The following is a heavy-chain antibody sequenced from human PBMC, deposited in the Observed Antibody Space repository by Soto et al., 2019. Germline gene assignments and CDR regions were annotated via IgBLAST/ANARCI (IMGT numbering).Heavy chain of an antibody. CDR3: ARTGDYYYYGMDV. D-gene: IGHD3-10*01. V-gene: IGHV4-31*03. Sequence: PSETLSLSCTVPVGSVSSGGYYWSWILQHPGKGLEWIGYIYYSGSTYYNPSLKSRVTISVDTSKNQFSLKLSSVTAADTAVYYCARTGDYYYYGMDVWGQGTTVTVSS. CDR2: IYYSGST. J-gene: IGHJ6*02. CDR1: VGSVSSGGYY.